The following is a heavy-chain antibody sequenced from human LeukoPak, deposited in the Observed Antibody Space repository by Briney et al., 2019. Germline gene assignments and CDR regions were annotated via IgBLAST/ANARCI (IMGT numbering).Heavy chain of an antibody. D-gene: IGHD4-17*01. CDR2: INAGNGNT. Sequence: AASVKVYCKASGYTFTSYAMHWVRQAPGQRLEWMGWINAGNGNTKYSQKFQGRVTITRDTSASTAYMELSSLRSEDTAVYYCATVTTNTFDYWGQGTLVTVSS. CDR3: ATVTTNTFDY. V-gene: IGHV1-3*01. J-gene: IGHJ4*02. CDR1: GYTFTSYA.